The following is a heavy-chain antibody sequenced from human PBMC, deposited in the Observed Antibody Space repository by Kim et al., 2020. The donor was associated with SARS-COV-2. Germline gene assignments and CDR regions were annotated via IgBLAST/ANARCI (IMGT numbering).Heavy chain of an antibody. Sequence: GGSLRLSCTTSGLNLDDYAMSWFRQAPGKGLEWVAFINSNRSGETNEYAASVKGRFTISRDDSKRFAYLQMNGLKTGDTDVYYCTSGPYYYDCAAYYHDYWGQGALVTVSS. J-gene: IGHJ4*02. CDR1: GLNLDDYA. CDR2: INSNRSGETN. CDR3: TSGPYYYDCAAYYHDY. D-gene: IGHD3-22*01. V-gene: IGHV3-49*03.